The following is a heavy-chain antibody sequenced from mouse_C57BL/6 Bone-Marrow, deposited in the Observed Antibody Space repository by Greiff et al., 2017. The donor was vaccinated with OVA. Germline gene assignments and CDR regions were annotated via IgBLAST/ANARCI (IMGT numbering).Heavy chain of an antibody. CDR1: GFNIKDYY. D-gene: IGHD1-1*01. V-gene: IGHV14-1*01. CDR2: IDPEDGDT. CDR3: TTFITTVVATNYFDY. Sequence: EVKLQESGAELVRPGASVKLSCTASGFNIKDYYMHWVKQRPEQGLEWIGRIDPEDGDTEYAPKFQGKATMTADTSSNTAYLQLSSLTSEDTAVYYCTTFITTVVATNYFDYWGQGTTPTVSS. J-gene: IGHJ2*01.